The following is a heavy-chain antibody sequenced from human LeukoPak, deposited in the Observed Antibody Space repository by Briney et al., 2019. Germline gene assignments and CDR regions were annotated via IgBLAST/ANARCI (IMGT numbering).Heavy chain of an antibody. J-gene: IGHJ1*01. Sequence: GESLKISCKGSGYSFTSYWIGWVRQMPGKGLEWMGIIYPGDSDTRYSPSFQGQVTISADKSISTAYLQWSSLKASDTAMYYCARHPRGEYYDSSGYSNAEYLQHWGQGTLVTVSS. CDR1: GYSFTSYW. CDR3: ARHPRGEYYDSSGYSNAEYLQH. D-gene: IGHD3-22*01. CDR2: IYPGDSDT. V-gene: IGHV5-51*01.